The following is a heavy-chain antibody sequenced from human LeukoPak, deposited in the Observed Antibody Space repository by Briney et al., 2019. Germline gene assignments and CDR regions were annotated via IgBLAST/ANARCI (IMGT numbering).Heavy chain of an antibody. CDR2: SSRSSSNI. Sequence: RSGGSLRLSRAASGFTFGSYSMNWVRQAPGKGLEWLSSSSRSSSNIYYADSVKGRFTISRDNAKNSLYLQMNSLRAEDTAVYYCARDRSLGEFLFDAFDIWGQGTMVTVSS. J-gene: IGHJ3*02. V-gene: IGHV3-21*01. CDR3: ARDRSLGEFLFDAFDI. D-gene: IGHD3-16*01. CDR1: GFTFGSYS.